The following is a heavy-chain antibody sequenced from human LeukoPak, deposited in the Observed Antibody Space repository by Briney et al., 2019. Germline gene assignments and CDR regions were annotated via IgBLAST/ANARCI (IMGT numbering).Heavy chain of an antibody. J-gene: IGHJ6*03. CDR1: GGSISSHY. Sequence: SETLSLTCTVSGGSISSHYWSWIRQPPGKGLEWIGYIYYSGSTNYNPSLKSRVTISVDTSKNQFSLKLSSVTAADTAAYYCARQTRITMIVVVNPYYYYYMDVWGKGTTVTVSS. V-gene: IGHV4-59*11. CDR3: ARQTRITMIVVVNPYYYYYMDV. CDR2: IYYSGST. D-gene: IGHD3-22*01.